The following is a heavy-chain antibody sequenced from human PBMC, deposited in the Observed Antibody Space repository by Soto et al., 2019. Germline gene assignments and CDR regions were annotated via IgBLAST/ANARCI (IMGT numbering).Heavy chain of an antibody. CDR2: ISYDGSNK. J-gene: IGHJ4*02. D-gene: IGHD6-13*01. Sequence: GGSLRLSCAASGFTFSSYAMHWVRQAPGKGLEWVAVISYDGSNKYYADSVKGRFTISRDNSKNTLYLQMNSLRAEDTAVYYCERDPSSWRLLFDYWGQGTLVTVSS. CDR1: GFTFSSYA. V-gene: IGHV3-30-3*01. CDR3: ERDPSSWRLLFDY.